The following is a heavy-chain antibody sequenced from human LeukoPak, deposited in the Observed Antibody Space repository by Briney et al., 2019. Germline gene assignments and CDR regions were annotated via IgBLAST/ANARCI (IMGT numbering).Heavy chain of an antibody. CDR3: ARIRVGATRTFDY. V-gene: IGHV4-38-2*01. J-gene: IGHJ4*02. D-gene: IGHD1-26*01. CDR2: NYHSGRT. Sequence: SEALSLTCAGSRYSHSRGYYWVWIRQPPRKGLAWIGSNYHSGRTYYNPSLKGLVTTSVDTSKIPFYLNLSSVAAADTAVYYSARIRVGATRTFDYWGQGSLLTVSS. CDR1: RYSHSRGYY.